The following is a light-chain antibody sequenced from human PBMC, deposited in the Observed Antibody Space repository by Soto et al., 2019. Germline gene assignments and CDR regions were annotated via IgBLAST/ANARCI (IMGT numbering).Light chain of an antibody. J-gene: IGKJ4*01. CDR3: QQYYTTPA. Sequence: DIVTTQSPDSLAVSLGERATINCKSSQSVLYSSNNKNYLAWYQQKPGQPPKLLIYWASTRKSGVPDRFSGSGSGTDFTLTISSLQAEDVAVYYCQQYYTTPAFGGGTRVEIK. CDR2: WAS. V-gene: IGKV4-1*01. CDR1: QSVLYSSNNKNY.